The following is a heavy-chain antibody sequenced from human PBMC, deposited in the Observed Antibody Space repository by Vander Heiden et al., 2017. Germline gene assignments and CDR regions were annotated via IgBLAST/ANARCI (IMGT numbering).Heavy chain of an antibody. J-gene: IGHJ4*02. CDR2: IYYSGST. D-gene: IGHD3-3*01. V-gene: IGHV4-30-4*01. Sequence: QVQLQESRPGLVKPSQTLSLTCTLPGSSISSGAYYWRWIRQPPGKGLEWIGYIYYSGSTYYNPSLKSRVTISVDTSKNQFSLKLSSVTAADTAVYYCARVSGITIFGVVIIGEYYFDYWGQGTLVTVSS. CDR1: GSSISSGAYY. CDR3: ARVSGITIFGVVIIGEYYFDY.